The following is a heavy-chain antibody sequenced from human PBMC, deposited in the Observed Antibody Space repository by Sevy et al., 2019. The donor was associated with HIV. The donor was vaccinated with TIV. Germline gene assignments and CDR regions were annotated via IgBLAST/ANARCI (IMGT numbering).Heavy chain of an antibody. CDR3: AKVIRPNYYDSSGLTGAFDI. CDR1: GFTFSSYA. V-gene: IGHV3-9*01. CDR2: ISWNSGSI. Sequence: GGSLRLSCAASGFTFSSYAMSWVRQAPGKGLEWVSGISWNSGSIGYADSGKGRFTISRDNAKNSLYLQMNSLRAEETALYYCAKVIRPNYYDSSGLTGAFDIWGQGTMVTVSS. J-gene: IGHJ3*02. D-gene: IGHD3-22*01.